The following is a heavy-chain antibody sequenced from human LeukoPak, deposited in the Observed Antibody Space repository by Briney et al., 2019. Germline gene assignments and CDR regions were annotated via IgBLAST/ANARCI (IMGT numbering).Heavy chain of an antibody. D-gene: IGHD2-2*01. CDR3: ATGLTLPVPAATYYYYYMDV. J-gene: IGHJ6*03. CDR1: GFTFSSYG. Sequence: PGGSLRLSCAASGFTFSSYGMHWVRQAPGKGLEWVAVISYDGSNKYYADSVKGRFTISRDNSKNTLYLQMNSLRAEDTAVYYCATGLTLPVPAATYYYYYMDVWGKGTTVTVSS. V-gene: IGHV3-30*03. CDR2: ISYDGSNK.